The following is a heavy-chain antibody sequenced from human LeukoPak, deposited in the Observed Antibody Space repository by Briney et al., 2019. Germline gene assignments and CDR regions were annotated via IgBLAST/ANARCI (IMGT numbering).Heavy chain of an antibody. Sequence: GGSLRLSCAASGFTFSSYSMNWVRQAPGKGLEWVSSISSSSSYIYYADSVKGRFTISRDNAKNSLYLQMNSLRAEDTAVYYCAKMSPGSSHTYWFDPWGQGTLVTVSS. D-gene: IGHD2-15*01. V-gene: IGHV3-21*04. J-gene: IGHJ5*02. CDR3: AKMSPGSSHTYWFDP. CDR2: ISSSSSYI. CDR1: GFTFSSYS.